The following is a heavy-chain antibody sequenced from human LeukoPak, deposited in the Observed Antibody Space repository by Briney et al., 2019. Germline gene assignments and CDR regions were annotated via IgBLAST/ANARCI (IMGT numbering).Heavy chain of an antibody. J-gene: IGHJ4*02. CDR1: GFTVSSNY. CDR3: AKDPETTVPTLFDH. V-gene: IGHV3-66*01. Sequence: GGSLRLSCAASGFTVSSNYMSWVRQAPGKGLEWVSVIYSGGSTYYADSVKGRFTISRDNSKNTLNLQMNSLRAEDTAVYYCAKDPETTVPTLFDHWGQGTLVTVSS. D-gene: IGHD6-6*01. CDR2: IYSGGST.